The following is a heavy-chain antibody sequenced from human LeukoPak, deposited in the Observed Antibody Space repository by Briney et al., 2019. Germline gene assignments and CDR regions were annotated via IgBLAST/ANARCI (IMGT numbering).Heavy chain of an antibody. Sequence: QPGGSLRLSCAASGFTFSSYGMHWVRQAPGEGLEWVAVIWYDGSNKYYADSVKGRFTISRDNSKNTLYLQMNSLRAEDTAVYYCAREDYYDSSGYPDYWGQGTLVTVSS. D-gene: IGHD3-22*01. CDR3: AREDYYDSSGYPDY. CDR1: GFTFSSYG. CDR2: IWYDGSNK. J-gene: IGHJ4*02. V-gene: IGHV3-33*01.